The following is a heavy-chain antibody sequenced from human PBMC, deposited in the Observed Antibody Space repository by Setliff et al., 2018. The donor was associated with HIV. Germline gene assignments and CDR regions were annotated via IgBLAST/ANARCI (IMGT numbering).Heavy chain of an antibody. V-gene: IGHV4-38-2*01. D-gene: IGHD3-22*01. CDR3: ARQWRDQYNSGVSTEYFQH. Sequence: PSETLSLTCAVSAYSISSGYYWGWIRQPPGKGLEWIGSIYHSGSTYYNPSLMSRVTISVDTSKNQFSLKLRSVTAADTAVYYCARQWRDQYNSGVSTEYFQHWGLRLSWVTVSS. CDR1: AYSISSGYY. CDR2: IYHSGST. J-gene: IGHJ1*01.